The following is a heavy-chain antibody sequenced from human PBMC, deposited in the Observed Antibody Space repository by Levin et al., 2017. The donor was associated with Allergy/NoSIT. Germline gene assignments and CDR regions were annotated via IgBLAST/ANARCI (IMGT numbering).Heavy chain of an antibody. J-gene: IGHJ4*02. Sequence: ASVKVSCKASGYTFTSYGISWVRQAPGQGLEWMGWISAYNGNTNYAQKLQGRVTMTTDTSTSTAYMELRSLRSDDTAVYYCARAEDYIWGSYRSSFDYWGQGTLVTVSS. CDR2: ISAYNGNT. D-gene: IGHD3-16*02. CDR3: ARAEDYIWGSYRSSFDY. CDR1: GYTFTSYG. V-gene: IGHV1-18*01.